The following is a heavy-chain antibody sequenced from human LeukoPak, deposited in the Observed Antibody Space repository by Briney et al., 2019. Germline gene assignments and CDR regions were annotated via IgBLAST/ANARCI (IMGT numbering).Heavy chain of an antibody. CDR1: GSTLTALS. V-gene: IGHV1-24*01. Sequence: ASVKVSCKVSGSTLTALSMHWVRQAPGKGLGWMGGFDPEDGETIYAQKFQGRVTMTEDTSTDTAYMELSSLRSEDTAVYYCATDPYSGSYLVDAFDIWGQGTMVTVSS. CDR3: ATDPYSGSYLVDAFDI. D-gene: IGHD1-26*01. CDR2: FDPEDGET. J-gene: IGHJ3*02.